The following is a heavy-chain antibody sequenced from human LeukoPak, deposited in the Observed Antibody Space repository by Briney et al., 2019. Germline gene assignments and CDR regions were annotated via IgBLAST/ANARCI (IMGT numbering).Heavy chain of an antibody. CDR3: ARITETKDNWFDP. V-gene: IGHV4-34*01. CDR2: INHSGST. CDR1: GGSFSGYY. J-gene: IGHJ5*02. D-gene: IGHD2-8*01. Sequence: SETLSLTCAVYGGSFSGYYWSWIRQPPGKGLEWIGEINHSGSTNYNPSLKSRVTISVDTSKNQISLKLSSVTAADTAVYYCARITETKDNWFDPWGQGTLVTVSS.